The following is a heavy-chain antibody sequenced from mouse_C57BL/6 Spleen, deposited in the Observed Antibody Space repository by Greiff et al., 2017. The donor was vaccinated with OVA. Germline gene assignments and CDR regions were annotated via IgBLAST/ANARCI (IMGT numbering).Heavy chain of an antibody. CDR2: INPGSGGT. Sequence: QVQLKESGAELVRPGTSVKVSCKASGYAFTNYLIEWVKQRPGQGLEWIGVINPGSGGTNYNEKFKGKATLTADKSSSTAYMQLSSLTSEDSAVYFCARLSENFDYWGQGTTLTVSS. V-gene: IGHV1-54*01. J-gene: IGHJ2*01. CDR3: ARLSENFDY. CDR1: GYAFTNYL.